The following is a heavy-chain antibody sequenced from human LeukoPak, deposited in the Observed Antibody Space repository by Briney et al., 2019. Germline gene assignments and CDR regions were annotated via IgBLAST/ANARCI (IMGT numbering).Heavy chain of an antibody. CDR2: ISGSGDGT. D-gene: IGHD2-2*01. V-gene: IGHV3-23*01. CDR3: AKGVGGYCSSTDCRAYDN. J-gene: IGHJ4*02. CDR1: GFIFSSYA. Sequence: GGSLRLSCAASGFIFSSYAMNWGRQAPGKGLEWVSAISGSGDGTYYAASVKGRFTVSRDNSKNTLYLQMNNLRAEDSAVYYCAKGVGGYCSSTDCRAYDNWGQGTLVTVSS.